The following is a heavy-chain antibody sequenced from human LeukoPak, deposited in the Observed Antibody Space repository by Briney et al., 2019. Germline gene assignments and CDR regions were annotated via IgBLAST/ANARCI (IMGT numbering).Heavy chain of an antibody. CDR1: GYTFTGYY. J-gene: IGHJ4*02. CDR3: ARGRSYYDSRELDY. CDR2: INPNSGGT. D-gene: IGHD3-22*01. V-gene: IGHV1-2*02. Sequence: ASVKVSCKASGYTFTGYYMHWVRQAPGQGLEWMGWINPNSGGTNHAQKFQGRVTMTRDTSISTAYMELSRLRSDDTAVYYCARGRSYYDSRELDYWGQGTLVTVSS.